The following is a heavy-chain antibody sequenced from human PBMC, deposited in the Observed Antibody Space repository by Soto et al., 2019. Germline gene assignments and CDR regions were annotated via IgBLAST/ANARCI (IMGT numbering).Heavy chain of an antibody. CDR3: ARGGVYGDYGE. J-gene: IGHJ4*02. D-gene: IGHD4-17*01. CDR2: IWYDGRNK. CDR1: GFTFSSYG. V-gene: IGHV3-33*01. Sequence: QVQLVESGGGVIQPGRSLRLSCAASGFTFSSYGMHWVRQAPGKGLEWVAVIWYDGRNKYYADSVKGRFTISRDNSKNTLDLQMNSLRAEATAVYYCARGGVYGDYGEWGQGNLVTVSS.